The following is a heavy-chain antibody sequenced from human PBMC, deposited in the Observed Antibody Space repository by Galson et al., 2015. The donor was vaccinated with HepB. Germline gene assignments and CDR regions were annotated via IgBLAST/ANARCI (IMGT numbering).Heavy chain of an antibody. CDR3: ARGIAVAGHGGY. D-gene: IGHD6-19*01. Sequence: LRLSCAASGFTFSDYYMSWFRQAPGKGLEWVSYIGGGGTTIYYADSVKGRFTISRDNAKNSLYLQMNSLRAEDTAVYYCARGIAVAGHGGYWGQGTLVTVSS. J-gene: IGHJ4*02. CDR2: IGGGGTTI. CDR1: GFTFSDYY. V-gene: IGHV3-11*01.